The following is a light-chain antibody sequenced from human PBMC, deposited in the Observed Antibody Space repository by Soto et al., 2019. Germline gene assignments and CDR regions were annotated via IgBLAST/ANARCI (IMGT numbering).Light chain of an antibody. J-gene: IGKJ5*01. CDR2: WAS. V-gene: IGKV4-1*01. Sequence: DFVMTQSPDSLAVSLGERATINCRSSQSVLSNSDNKNYLAWFQQKPGQPPKLLFYWASTRESGVPDRFGGSGSATDFTLTISSLQAEDVAVYYCQQYHSDPITFGQGTRLEIK. CDR1: QSVLSNSDNKNY. CDR3: QQYHSDPIT.